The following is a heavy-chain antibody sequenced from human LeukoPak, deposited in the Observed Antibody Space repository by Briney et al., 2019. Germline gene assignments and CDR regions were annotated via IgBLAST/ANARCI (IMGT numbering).Heavy chain of an antibody. D-gene: IGHD5-18*01. CDR2: INPSGGRT. Sequence: ASVKISCTASGYTFTSNYMHWVRQAPAQGLQWMGIINPSGGRTRYAQKFQGRVTMTRDMSTSRVYMELRSLGSEDTAVYYCARDHGYSYGHLKGKIDYWGQGTLVTVSS. J-gene: IGHJ4*02. CDR1: GYTFTSNY. V-gene: IGHV1-46*01. CDR3: ARDHGYSYGHLKGKIDY.